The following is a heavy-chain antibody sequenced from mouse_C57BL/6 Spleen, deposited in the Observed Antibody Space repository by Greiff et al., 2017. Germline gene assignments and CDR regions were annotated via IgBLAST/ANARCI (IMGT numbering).Heavy chain of an antibody. V-gene: IGHV1-80*01. CDR1: GYAFSSYW. Sequence: QVQLQQSGAELVKPGASVKISCKASGYAFSSYWMNWVKQRPGKGLEWIGQIYPGDGDTNYNGKFKGKATLTADKSSSTAYMQLSSLTSEDSAVCFCSRRFYDGYFDYWGQGTTLTVSS. D-gene: IGHD2-3*01. CDR3: SRRFYDGYFDY. CDR2: IYPGDGDT. J-gene: IGHJ2*01.